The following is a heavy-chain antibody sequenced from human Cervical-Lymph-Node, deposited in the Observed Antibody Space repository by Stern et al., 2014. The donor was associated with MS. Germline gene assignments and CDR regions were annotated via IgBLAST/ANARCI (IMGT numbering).Heavy chain of an antibody. V-gene: IGHV1-18*04. CDR3: ARVGTLLEWFLPLDY. CDR1: GYTFTSYG. CDR2: ISAYNGNT. J-gene: IGHJ4*02. Sequence: MPLVESGAEVKKPGASVKVSCKASGYTFTSYGISWVRQAPGQGLEWMGWISAYNGNTNYAQKLQGRVTMTTDTSTSTAYMELRSLRSDDTAVYYCARVGTLLEWFLPLDYWGQGTLVTVSS. D-gene: IGHD3-3*01.